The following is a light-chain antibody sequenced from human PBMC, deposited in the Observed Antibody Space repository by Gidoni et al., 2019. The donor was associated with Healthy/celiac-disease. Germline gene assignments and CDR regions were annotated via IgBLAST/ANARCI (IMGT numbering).Light chain of an antibody. CDR1: CSDVGIYNL. J-gene: IGLJ2*01. Sequence: CPGTCSDVGIYNLVSWYQQHPGKAPKLMIYEVSKRPSGVSNRFSGSKSGNTASLTISGLQAEDEADYYCCSYAGSSTYVVFGGGTKLTVL. CDR3: CSYAGSSTYVV. V-gene: IGLV2-23*02. CDR2: EVS.